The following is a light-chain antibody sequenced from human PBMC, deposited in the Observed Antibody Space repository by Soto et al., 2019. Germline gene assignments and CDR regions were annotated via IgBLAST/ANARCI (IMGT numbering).Light chain of an antibody. J-gene: IGLJ2*01. V-gene: IGLV2-14*03. CDR1: SSDVGGYNH. CDR2: DVS. Sequence: QSVLTQPASVSGSPGQSITISCTGTSSDVGGYNHVSWYQQHPGKAPKLMIYDVSNRPSGVSNRFSGSKSGNTASLTISGLQVEDEADYSCSSYTSSSALGHVVFGGGTKLTVL. CDR3: SSYTSSSALGHVV.